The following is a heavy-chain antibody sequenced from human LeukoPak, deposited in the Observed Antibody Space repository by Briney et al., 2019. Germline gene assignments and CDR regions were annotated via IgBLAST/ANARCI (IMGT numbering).Heavy chain of an antibody. V-gene: IGHV3-23*01. CDR2: ISGSGGST. Sequence: AGGSLRLSCAASGFTFSNYGMTWVRQAPGKGLEWVSAISGSGGSTYYADSVKGRFTISRDNSKNTLYLQMNSLRAEDTAVYYCAKSPELRYFDWLLEPFDYWGQGTLVTVSS. CDR1: GFTFSNYG. CDR3: AKSPELRYFDWLLEPFDY. J-gene: IGHJ4*02. D-gene: IGHD3-9*01.